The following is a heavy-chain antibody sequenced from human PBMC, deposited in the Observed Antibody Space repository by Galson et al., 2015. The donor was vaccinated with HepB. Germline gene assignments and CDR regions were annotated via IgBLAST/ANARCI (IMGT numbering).Heavy chain of an antibody. CDR3: ARAGYCSSTSCYSYSYYYMDV. Sequence: SVKVSCKASGYAFTSYSIHWVRQAPGQGLGWMGIINPSGGSTSSAQKFQGRVTMTRDTSTSTVYMELSSLTSEDTAVYYCARAGYCSSTSCYSYSYYYMDVWGKGTTVTVSS. J-gene: IGHJ6*03. CDR2: INPSGGST. V-gene: IGHV1-46*01. D-gene: IGHD2-2*01. CDR1: GYAFTSYS.